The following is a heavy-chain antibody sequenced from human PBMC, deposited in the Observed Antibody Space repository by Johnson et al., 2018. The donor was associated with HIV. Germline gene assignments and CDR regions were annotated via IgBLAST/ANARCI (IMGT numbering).Heavy chain of an antibody. D-gene: IGHD2-2*01. CDR1: GFSFRSYA. V-gene: IGHV3-30*04. Sequence: QVQLVESGGGVVQPGRSLRLSCAASGFSFRSYAMHWVSQAPGKGLEWVCVISYAGSNKYYADSVTGRFITSRDNAKNSLHLQMNSLRGEDTAVYSCTRDVNYRYCSSTSCSDAFHIWGQGTMVTVSS. CDR3: TRDVNYRYCSSTSCSDAFHI. CDR2: ISYAGSNK. J-gene: IGHJ3*02.